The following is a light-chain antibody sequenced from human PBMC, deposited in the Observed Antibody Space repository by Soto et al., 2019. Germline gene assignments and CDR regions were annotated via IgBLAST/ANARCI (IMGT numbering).Light chain of an antibody. J-gene: IGKJ1*01. V-gene: IGKV1-27*01. CDR1: QGISHY. CDR2: GAS. Sequence: DIQMTQSPSAVSASVGERVTITCRASQGISHYLAWYQQRPGRVPKRLIYGASTLESGVPSRFSGSGSGTDFTLTISSLQPEDGATYCCQKYNSAPWTFGQGTKVEIK. CDR3: QKYNSAPWT.